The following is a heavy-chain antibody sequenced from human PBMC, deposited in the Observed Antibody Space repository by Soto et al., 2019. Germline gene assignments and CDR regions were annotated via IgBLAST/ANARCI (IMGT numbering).Heavy chain of an antibody. CDR1: DFSFRSYT. V-gene: IGHV3-21*06. CDR2: IGGTAGFI. CDR3: ATGRGDLGMVTPYFYYGMDV. D-gene: IGHD2-21*01. J-gene: IGHJ6*02. Sequence: EMQLVQSGGGLVKSGGSLRLSCAASDFSFRSYTMNWVRQAPGKGLEWVSSIGGTAGFIFYADSVKGRFTISRENARNLLFLQMNSLRAEDTAVYYCATGRGDLGMVTPYFYYGMDVWGQGTTVTAS.